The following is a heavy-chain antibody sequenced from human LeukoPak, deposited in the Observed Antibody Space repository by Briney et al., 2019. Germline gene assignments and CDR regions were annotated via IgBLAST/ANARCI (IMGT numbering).Heavy chain of an antibody. J-gene: IGHJ6*02. CDR3: ARARESSSGYYYYYYGMDV. D-gene: IGHD6-6*01. CDR2: IYYSGST. Sequence: PETLSLTCTVSGGSISSYYWSWIRQPPGKGLEWIGYIYYSGSTNYNPSLKSRVTISVDTSKNQFSLKLSSVTAADTAVYYCARARESSSGYYYYYYGMDVWGQGTTVTVSS. CDR1: GGSISSYY. V-gene: IGHV4-59*01.